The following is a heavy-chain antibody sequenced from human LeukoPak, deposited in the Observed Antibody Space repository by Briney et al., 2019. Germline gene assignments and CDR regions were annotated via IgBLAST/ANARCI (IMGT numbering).Heavy chain of an antibody. CDR2: VSPDGSDK. D-gene: IGHD3-3*01. CDR3: FASSSGHNP. J-gene: IGHJ5*02. V-gene: IGHV3-7*01. CDR1: GFTFNSYW. Sequence: GGSLRLSCAASGFTFNSYWMSWVRQAPGMGLEWVAHVSPDGSDKYYVDSVKGRFTISRDNGKNSLSLQMNTLRAEETAIYYCFASSSGHNPWGQGTLVTVSS.